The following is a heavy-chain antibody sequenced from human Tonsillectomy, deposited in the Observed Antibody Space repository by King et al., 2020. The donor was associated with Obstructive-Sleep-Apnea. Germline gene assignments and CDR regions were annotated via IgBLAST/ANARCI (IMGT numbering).Heavy chain of an antibody. CDR3: ARDMSAYDSTSPAY. D-gene: IGHD3-10*01. V-gene: IGHV1-2*02. Sequence: VQLVQSGAEVKKPGASVKVSCKTSGYTFTGYYIHWVRQAPGQGLEWMGWISPNSGATKYSQKFQHRVTMTRDTSISTAYMDLGRLRSDDTAIYYCARDMSAYDSTSPAYWGLGTLVTVSS. CDR1: GYTFTGYY. J-gene: IGHJ4*02. CDR2: ISPNSGAT.